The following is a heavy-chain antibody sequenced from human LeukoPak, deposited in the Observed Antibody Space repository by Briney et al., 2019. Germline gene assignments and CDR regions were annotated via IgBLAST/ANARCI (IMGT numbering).Heavy chain of an antibody. Sequence: SETLSLTCTASGGSISSYYWSWIRQPPGKGLEWIGYIYYSGSTNYNPSLKSRVTISVDTSKNQFSLKLSSVTAADTAVYYCARAGDFWSGYSWFDPWGQGTLVTVSS. CDR3: ARAGDFWSGYSWFDP. V-gene: IGHV4-59*01. CDR2: IYYSGST. CDR1: GGSISSYY. D-gene: IGHD3-3*01. J-gene: IGHJ5*02.